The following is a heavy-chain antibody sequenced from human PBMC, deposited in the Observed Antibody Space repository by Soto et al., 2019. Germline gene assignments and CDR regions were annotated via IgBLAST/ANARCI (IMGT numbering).Heavy chain of an antibody. V-gene: IGHV3-30*18. CDR2: ISYDGSNK. CDR3: AKEPTVTTSEYFQH. J-gene: IGHJ1*01. Sequence: GGSLRLSCAASGFTFSSYGMHWVRQAPGKGLEWVAVISYDGSNKYYADSVKGRFTISRDNSKNTLYLQMNSLRAEDTAVYYCAKEPTVTTSEYFQHWGQGTLVTVSS. D-gene: IGHD4-17*01. CDR1: GFTFSSYG.